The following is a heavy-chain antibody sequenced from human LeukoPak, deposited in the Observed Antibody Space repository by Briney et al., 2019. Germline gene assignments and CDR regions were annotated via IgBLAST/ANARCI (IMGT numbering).Heavy chain of an antibody. Sequence: ASVKVSCKASGYTFTGFYMHWVRQAPGQGLEWMGWINPNSGGTNYGQKFQGRVTMTRDTSISTAYMELSRLRSDDTAVYYCARVRRSSWPYNWFDPWGQGTLVTVSS. CDR2: INPNSGGT. D-gene: IGHD6-13*01. J-gene: IGHJ5*02. V-gene: IGHV1-2*02. CDR1: GYTFTGFY. CDR3: ARVRRSSWPYNWFDP.